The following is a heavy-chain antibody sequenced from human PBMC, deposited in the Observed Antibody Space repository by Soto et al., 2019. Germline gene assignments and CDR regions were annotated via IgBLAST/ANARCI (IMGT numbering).Heavy chain of an antibody. CDR3: ARVRVTMVRGVRGPNYYYGMAV. Sequence: SVKVSFKASGGTFSSYAISWVRQAPGQGLEWMGGIIPIFGTANYAQKFQGRVTITADESTSTAYMELSSLRSEDTAVYYCARVRVTMVRGVRGPNYYYGMAVWGQGTTVTVSS. V-gene: IGHV1-69*13. D-gene: IGHD3-10*01. CDR1: GGTFSSYA. J-gene: IGHJ6*02. CDR2: IIPIFGTA.